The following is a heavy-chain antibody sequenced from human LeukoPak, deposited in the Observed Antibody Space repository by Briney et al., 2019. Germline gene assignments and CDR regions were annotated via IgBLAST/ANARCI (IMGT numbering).Heavy chain of an antibody. Sequence: SETLSLTCTVSGGSISTYYWSWIRQPPGKGLEWTGYIYYSRSTDYNPSLKSRVTMSVDTSKSQFSLEVTSVAAADTAVYNGAKGNRALCAMVPPDYWGQGTLVTVSS. CDR2: IYYSRST. D-gene: IGHD5-18*01. CDR1: GGSISTYY. V-gene: IGHV4-59*01. J-gene: IGHJ4*02. CDR3: AKGNRALCAMVPPDY.